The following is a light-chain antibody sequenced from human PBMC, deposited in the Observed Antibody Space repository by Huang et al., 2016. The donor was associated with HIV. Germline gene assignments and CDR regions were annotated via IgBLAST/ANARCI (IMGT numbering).Light chain of an antibody. V-gene: IGKV3-15*01. CDR3: QQYNNWPPWT. CDR1: QSVSRR. CDR2: GAS. J-gene: IGKJ1*01. Sequence: EIVMTQSPATLSVSPGERATLSCRASQSVSRRLAWYQQKPGPAPRLLIYGASTRATGIPARFSGSGSGTEFTLTISSLQSEDFAVYYCQQYNNWPPWTFGQGTKVEIK.